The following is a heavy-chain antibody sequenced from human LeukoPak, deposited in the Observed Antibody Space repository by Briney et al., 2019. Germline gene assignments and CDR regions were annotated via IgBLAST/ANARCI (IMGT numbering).Heavy chain of an antibody. CDR3: ARDLDDSSSWYLYYYYYYGMDV. V-gene: IGHV3-11*04. D-gene: IGHD6-13*01. J-gene: IGHJ6*02. CDR1: GFTFTNAW. CDR2: ISSSGSTI. Sequence: PGGSLRLSCAASGFTFTNAWMSWVRQAPGKGLEWVSYISSSGSTIYYADSVKGRFTISRDNAKNSLYLQMNSLRAEDTAVYYCARDLDDSSSWYLYYYYYYGMDVWGQGTTVTVSS.